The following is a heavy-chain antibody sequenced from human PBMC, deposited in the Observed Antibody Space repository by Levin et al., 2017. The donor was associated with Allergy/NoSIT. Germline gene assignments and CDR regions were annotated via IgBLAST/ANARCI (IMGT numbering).Heavy chain of an antibody. D-gene: IGHD3-10*01. V-gene: IGHV1-24*01. CDR1: GNTLTELS. CDR3: ATTQLLYNYYGMDV. J-gene: IGHJ6*02. Sequence: GESLKISCKVSGNTLTELSMHWVRQVPEQGLEWVGGFDPGNGEIIYAQKFQGRVTMTEETSTDTAYMELTTLRSEDTAVYFCATTQLLYNYYGMDVWGQGTPVIVSS. CDR2: FDPGNGEI.